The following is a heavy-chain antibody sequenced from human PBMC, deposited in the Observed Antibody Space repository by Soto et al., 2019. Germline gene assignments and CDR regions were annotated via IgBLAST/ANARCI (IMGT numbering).Heavy chain of an antibody. CDR1: GIPVSSNY. D-gene: IGHD3-10*01. CDR3: ARDGPYYYASRMDV. V-gene: IGHV3-53*04. CDR2: LHSGGDT. J-gene: IGHJ6*02. Sequence: EVQLVESGGGLVQPGGSLRLSCAASGIPVSSNYMTWVRQAPGKGLEWVSVLHSGGDTYYANSVKGRFIISRHDSTNTLFLQMNSLTAEDTAVYYCARDGPYYYASRMDVWGQGTTVTVSS.